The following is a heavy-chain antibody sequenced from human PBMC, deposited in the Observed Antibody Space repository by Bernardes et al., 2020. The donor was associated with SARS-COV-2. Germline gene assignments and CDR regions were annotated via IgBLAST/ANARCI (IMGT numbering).Heavy chain of an antibody. D-gene: IGHD6-6*01. CDR3: ARGRQGAFDL. V-gene: IGHV4-59*01. J-gene: IGHJ3*01. CDR2: FYYTGIT. CDR1: GDSISSYY. Sequence: ETLSLTCTVSGDSISSYYWSWVRQPPGKGLEWIGFFYYTGITNYNPSLKSRVTISVATSQNQFSLNLTSVTPADTAVYYCARGRQGAFDLWGRGTMVTVSS.